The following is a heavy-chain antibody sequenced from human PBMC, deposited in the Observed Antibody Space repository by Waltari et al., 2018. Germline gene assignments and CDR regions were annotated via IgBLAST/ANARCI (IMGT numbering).Heavy chain of an antibody. D-gene: IGHD1-1*01. Sequence: EVQLVESGGGLVKPGGSLRLSCAASGFTFSSYSMNWVRQAPGKGLEWVSSISSSSSYIYYADSVKGRFTISRDNAKNSLYLQMNSLRAEDTAVYYCARERTDKGYYYYGMDVWGQGTTVTVSS. V-gene: IGHV3-21*01. CDR1: GFTFSSYS. CDR3: ARERTDKGYYYYGMDV. J-gene: IGHJ6*02. CDR2: ISSSSSYI.